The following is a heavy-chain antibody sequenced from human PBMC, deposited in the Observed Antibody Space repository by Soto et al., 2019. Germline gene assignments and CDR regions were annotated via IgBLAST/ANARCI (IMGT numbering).Heavy chain of an antibody. Sequence: QVQLVQSGAEVKKPGSSVKVSCKASGGTFSSYAISWVRQAPGQGLEWMGGIIPSFGTANYAQTFQGRVTITADESTSTAYMELRSLRSEDTAVYYCAGLSGYESYYYGMYVWGQGTTVTVSS. V-gene: IGHV1-69*01. D-gene: IGHD5-12*01. CDR3: AGLSGYESYYYGMYV. CDR2: IIPSFGTA. J-gene: IGHJ6*02. CDR1: GGTFSSYA.